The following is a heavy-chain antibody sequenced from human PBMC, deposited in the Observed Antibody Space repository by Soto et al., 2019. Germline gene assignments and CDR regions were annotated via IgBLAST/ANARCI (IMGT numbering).Heavy chain of an antibody. D-gene: IGHD5-12*01. J-gene: IGHJ3*02. Sequence: PGGPLILRSSASECNCSSYAMHWVRQTPGKGLEYVSAISSNGGSKYYADSVKGRFTISRDNSKNTLYLQMSSLRAEDTAVYYCVKDGLRYSGYDYRAQDAFDIWGQGTMVTVSS. V-gene: IGHV3-64D*06. CDR1: ECNCSSYA. CDR3: VKDGLRYSGYDYRAQDAFDI. CDR2: ISSNGGSK.